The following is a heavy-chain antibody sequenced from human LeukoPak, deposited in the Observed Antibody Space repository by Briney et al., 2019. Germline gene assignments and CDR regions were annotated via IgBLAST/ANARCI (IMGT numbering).Heavy chain of an antibody. V-gene: IGHV3-23*01. D-gene: IGHD3-10*01. CDR1: GFTFSSYG. J-gene: IGHJ4*02. CDR2: ISGSGGST. Sequence: QAGGSLRLSCAASGFTFSSYGMSWVRQAPGKGLEWVSAISGSGGSTYYADSVKGRFTISRDNSKNTLYLQMNSLRAEDTAVYYCAKAPLVRGENIDYWGQGTLVTVSS. CDR3: AKAPLVRGENIDY.